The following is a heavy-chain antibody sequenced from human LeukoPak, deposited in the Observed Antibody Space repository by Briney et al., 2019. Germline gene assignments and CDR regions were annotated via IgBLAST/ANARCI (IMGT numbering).Heavy chain of an antibody. CDR3: ARARVTGERRSLDY. Sequence: GASVKVSCKASGYTFTGFYIHWVRQAPGQGLELMGWIDPNSGNTNYAQKFQGRVTMTRDTSTSTVYMELSSLTSEDTAVYYCARARVTGERRSLDYWGQGTLVTVSS. D-gene: IGHD1-1*01. J-gene: IGHJ4*02. CDR1: GYTFTGFY. V-gene: IGHV1-2*02. CDR2: IDPNSGNT.